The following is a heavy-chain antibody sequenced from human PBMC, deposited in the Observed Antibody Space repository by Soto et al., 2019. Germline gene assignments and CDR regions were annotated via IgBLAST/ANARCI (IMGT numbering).Heavy chain of an antibody. Sequence: GGSLRLSCAASGFTFSSYWMIWVRQAPGKGLEWVANIKQDGSEKYYVDSVKGRFTISRDNAKNSLYLQMNSLRAEDTAVYYCARFYYDSSGYYLRDEYYFDYWGQGTLVTVSS. V-gene: IGHV3-7*04. CDR2: IKQDGSEK. D-gene: IGHD3-22*01. J-gene: IGHJ4*02. CDR3: ARFYYDSSGYYLRDEYYFDY. CDR1: GFTFSSYW.